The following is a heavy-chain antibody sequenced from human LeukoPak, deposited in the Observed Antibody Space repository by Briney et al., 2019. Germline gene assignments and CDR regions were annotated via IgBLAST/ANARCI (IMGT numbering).Heavy chain of an antibody. CDR2: ISYDGSNK. D-gene: IGHD3-16*01. J-gene: IGHJ3*02. CDR1: GFTFSSYA. CDR3: IPDVLDMITIGLDI. Sequence: GSLRLSCAASGFTFSSYAMHWVRQAPGKGLEWVAVISYDGSNKYYADSVKGRFTISRDNSKNTLYLQMNSLKIEDTAVYYCIPDVLDMITIGLDIWGQGTMVTVSS. V-gene: IGHV3-30-3*01.